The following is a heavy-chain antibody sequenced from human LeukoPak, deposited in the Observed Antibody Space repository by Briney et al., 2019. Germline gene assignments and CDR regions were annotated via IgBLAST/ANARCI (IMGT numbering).Heavy chain of an antibody. D-gene: IGHD5-18*01. CDR2: ISSSGGPI. V-gene: IGHV3-48*03. CDR1: GITFSSYE. CDR3: ARGFRDTAMFLDY. J-gene: IGHJ4*02. Sequence: GGSLRLSCVASGITFSSYEMNWVREAPGKGLEWISCISSSGGPIYYADSVKGRFTISRDNAKTSLYLQMNSLRAEDTAVYYCARGFRDTAMFLDYWGQGTLVTVSS.